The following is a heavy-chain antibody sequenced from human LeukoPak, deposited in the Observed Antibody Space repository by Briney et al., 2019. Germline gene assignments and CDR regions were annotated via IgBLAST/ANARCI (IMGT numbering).Heavy chain of an antibody. J-gene: IGHJ6*02. Sequence: PSETLSLTCTVSGDSISSGGFHWSWIRQHPGKGLEWIGYIYYSGTTYYNPSLKSRVSLSVDTSQNQFSLKLSSVTAADTAVYYCARGYIRRNYDFWSGYLNPYYYYGMDVWGQGTTVTVSS. CDR2: IYYSGTT. V-gene: IGHV4-31*03. CDR1: GDSISSGGFH. CDR3: ARGYIRRNYDFWSGYLNPYYYYGMDV. D-gene: IGHD3-3*01.